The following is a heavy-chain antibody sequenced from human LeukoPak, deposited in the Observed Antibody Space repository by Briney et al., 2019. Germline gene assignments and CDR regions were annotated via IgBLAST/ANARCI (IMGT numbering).Heavy chain of an antibody. V-gene: IGHV4-34*01. J-gene: IGHJ4*02. CDR3: ARGRYYYDSSGYLLFDY. Sequence: SETLSLTCAVYGGSFSGYYWSWLRQPPGKGLEWIGEINHSGSTNYNPSLKSRGTISVDTSKNQFSLKLSSVTAADTAVYYCARGRYYYDSSGYLLFDYWGQGTLVTVSS. CDR2: INHSGST. D-gene: IGHD3-22*01. CDR1: GGSFSGYY.